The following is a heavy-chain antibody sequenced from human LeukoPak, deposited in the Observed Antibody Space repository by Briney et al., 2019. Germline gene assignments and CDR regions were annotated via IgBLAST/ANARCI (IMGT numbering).Heavy chain of an antibody. D-gene: IGHD5-18*01. CDR3: ARVSSEYSYGHPYYFDY. Sequence: AGGSLRLSCAASGFTFSSYSMNWVRQAPGKGLEGVSAISSSSSYIYYADSVKGRFTISRDNAKNSLYLQMNSLRAEDTAVYYCARVSSEYSYGHPYYFDYWGQGTLVTVSS. CDR1: GFTFSSYS. CDR2: ISSSSSYI. V-gene: IGHV3-21*01. J-gene: IGHJ4*02.